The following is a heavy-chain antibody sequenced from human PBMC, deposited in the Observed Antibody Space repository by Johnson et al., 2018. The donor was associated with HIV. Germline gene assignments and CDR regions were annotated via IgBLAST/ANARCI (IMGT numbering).Heavy chain of an antibody. Sequence: QVHLVESGGGVIRPGGSLRLSCAASGFTFSDYSMSWIRQAPGKGLEWVSYIRSSGSTIYYADSVKGRFTISRDNAKNSLYLQMNSLRAEDTAVYYCARDGESQQLPLGDAFDVWGQGTMVIVSS. V-gene: IGHV3-11*04. J-gene: IGHJ3*01. D-gene: IGHD6-13*01. CDR1: GFTFSDYS. CDR2: IRSSGSTI. CDR3: ARDGESQQLPLGDAFDV.